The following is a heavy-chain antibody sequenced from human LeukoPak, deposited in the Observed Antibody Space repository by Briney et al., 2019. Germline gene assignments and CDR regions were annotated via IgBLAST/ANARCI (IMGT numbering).Heavy chain of an antibody. CDR1: GYTFTSYY. CDR3: AREIGHCSSTSCLHFDY. D-gene: IGHD2-2*01. J-gene: IGHJ4*02. CDR2: INPSGGST. V-gene: IGHV1-46*01. Sequence: ASVKVSCKASGYTFTSYYMHWVRQAPGQGLEWMGIINPSGGSTSYAQKFQGRVTMTRDTSTSTVYMELSSLRSEDTAVYYCAREIGHCSSTSCLHFDYWGQGTLVTVSS.